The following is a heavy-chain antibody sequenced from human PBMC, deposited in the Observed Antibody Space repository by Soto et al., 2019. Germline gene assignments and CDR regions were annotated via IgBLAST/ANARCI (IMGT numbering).Heavy chain of an antibody. CDR3: AHQHRTAIPGIFDY. V-gene: IGHV2-5*02. J-gene: IGHJ4*02. CDR2: IYWDDNK. Sequence: QITLKESGPTLVKPTQTLTLTCTFSGFSLSTSGVAVVWIRQPPGKALEWLALIYWDDNKRYSPSLKTRLTTTQYTTKNQVVLTMTNMDPVDTATYYWAHQHRTAIPGIFDYWGQGTLVTVSS. CDR1: GFSLSTSGVA. D-gene: IGHD2-2*02.